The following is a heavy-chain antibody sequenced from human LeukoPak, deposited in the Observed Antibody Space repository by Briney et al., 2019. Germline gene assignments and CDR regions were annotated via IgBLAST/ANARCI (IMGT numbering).Heavy chain of an antibody. D-gene: IGHD5-12*01. J-gene: IGHJ6*02. CDR2: IGTIISTT. V-gene: IGHV3-48*03. CDR3: AKDGGYDLPSSYYYGMDV. Sequence: PGGSLRLSCAASGFNFRIHEMNWVRQAPGKGLEWVSYIGTIISTTYYADSVKGRFTVSRDDAKSSLYLQMSSLRAEDTAVYYCAKDGGYDLPSSYYYGMDVWGQGTTVTVSS. CDR1: GFNFRIHE.